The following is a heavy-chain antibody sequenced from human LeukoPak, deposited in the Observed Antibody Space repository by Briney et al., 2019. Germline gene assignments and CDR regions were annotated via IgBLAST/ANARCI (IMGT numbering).Heavy chain of an antibody. V-gene: IGHV3-30*18. CDR2: ISYDGSNK. D-gene: IGHD3-10*01. Sequence: GGSLRLSCAASGFTFSSYGMHWVRQAPGKGLEWVAVISYDGSNKYYADSVKGRFTISRDNSKNTLYLQMNSLRAEDTAVYYCAKPAGITMVRSPIFDYWGQGTLVTVSS. CDR1: GFTFSSYG. CDR3: AKPAGITMVRSPIFDY. J-gene: IGHJ4*02.